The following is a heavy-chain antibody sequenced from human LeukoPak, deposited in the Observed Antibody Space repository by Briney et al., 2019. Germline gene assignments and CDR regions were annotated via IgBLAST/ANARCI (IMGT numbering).Heavy chain of an antibody. D-gene: IGHD6-13*01. CDR3: TRDPTLASVGTGAFDI. CDR1: GFTFSNYW. J-gene: IGHJ3*02. CDR2: IKQDGSEK. V-gene: IGHV3-7*01. Sequence: GGSLRLSCAASGFTFSNYWMSWVRLAPGKGLEWVANIKQDGSEKYYVDSVKGRFTTSRDNAKNSLYLQMNSLRAEDTAVYYCTRDPTLASVGTGAFDIWGQGTMVTVSS.